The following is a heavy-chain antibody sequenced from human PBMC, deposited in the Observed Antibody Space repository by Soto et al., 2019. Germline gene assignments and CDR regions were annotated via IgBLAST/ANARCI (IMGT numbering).Heavy chain of an antibody. CDR2: IDASGNT. CDR3: ARFSNNWFQTEGMDV. V-gene: IGHV4-4*07. J-gene: IGHJ6*02. D-gene: IGHD1-1*01. Sequence: SETLSLTSTVSVDSITTYYWNWIRQPAGKGLEWIGRIDASGNTNYNPSLNSRVTLSVDTSKKQFSLKLTSVTAADTAVYYCARFSNNWFQTEGMDVWGQGTTVTVSS. CDR1: VDSITTYY.